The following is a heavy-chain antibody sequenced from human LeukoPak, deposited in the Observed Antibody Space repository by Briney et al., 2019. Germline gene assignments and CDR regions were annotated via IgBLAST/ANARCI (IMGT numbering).Heavy chain of an antibody. CDR1: GFTFSNSA. CDR3: ARDPLRYLRVGHYDY. J-gene: IGHJ4*02. CDR2: VDYDSSHI. V-gene: IGHV3-21*01. D-gene: IGHD3-9*01. Sequence: GGSLRLSCAASGFTFSNSAMNWVRQVPGKGLEWVSSVDYDSSHIYYAASVRGRFTISRDNARNSVYLQMNSLRVEDTAVYYCARDPLRYLRVGHYDYWGQGTLVAVSS.